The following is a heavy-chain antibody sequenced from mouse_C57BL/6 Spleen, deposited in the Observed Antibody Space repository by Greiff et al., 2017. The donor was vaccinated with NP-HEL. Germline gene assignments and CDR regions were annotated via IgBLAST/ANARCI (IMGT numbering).Heavy chain of an antibody. CDR1: GYTFTSYW. Sequence: VQLQQSGAELAKPGASVKLSCKASGYTFTSYWMHWVKQRPGQGLEWIGYINPSSGYTKYNQKFKDKATLPADKSSSTAYMQLSGLTYEDSAVYYCASLDAFAYWGQGTLVTVSA. CDR2: INPSSGYT. J-gene: IGHJ3*01. V-gene: IGHV1-7*01. CDR3: ASLDAFAY.